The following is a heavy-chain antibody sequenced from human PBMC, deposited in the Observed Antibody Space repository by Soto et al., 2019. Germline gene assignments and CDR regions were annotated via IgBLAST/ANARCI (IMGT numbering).Heavy chain of an antibody. CDR3: ARRYCSGGSCYSDY. Sequence: EVQLVESGGGLVQPGGSLRLSCAASGFTFSSYSMNWVRQAPGKGLGWVSYISSSSSTIYYADSVKGRFTISRDNAKNSLYLEMNSLRDEDTAVYYCARRYCSGGSCYSDYWGQGTLVTVSS. CDR1: GFTFSSYS. D-gene: IGHD2-15*01. J-gene: IGHJ4*02. V-gene: IGHV3-48*02. CDR2: ISSSSSTI.